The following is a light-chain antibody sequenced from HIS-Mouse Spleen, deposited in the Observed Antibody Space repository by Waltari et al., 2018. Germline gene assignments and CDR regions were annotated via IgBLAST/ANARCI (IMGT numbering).Light chain of an antibody. CDR3: QQRSNWPPKWT. J-gene: IGKJ1*01. V-gene: IGKV3-11*01. CDR2: DAS. CDR1: QSVSSY. Sequence: EIVLTQSPATLSLSPEERATLSCRASQSVSSYLAWYQQKPGQAPRLLIYDASNRATGIPARFSGSGSGTDFTLTISSLEPEDFAVYYCQQRSNWPPKWTFGQGTKVEIK.